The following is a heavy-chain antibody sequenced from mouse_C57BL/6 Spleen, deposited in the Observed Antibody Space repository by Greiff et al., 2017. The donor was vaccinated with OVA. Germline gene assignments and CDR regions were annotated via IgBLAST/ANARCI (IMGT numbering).Heavy chain of an antibody. J-gene: IGHJ4*01. CDR3: AGGYYYGSGGAMDY. V-gene: IGHV5-17*01. D-gene: IGHD1-1*01. CDR1: GFTFSDYG. CDR2: ISSGSSTI. Sequence: DVKLVESGGGLVKPGGSLKLSCAASGFTFSDYGMHWVRQAPEKGLEWVAYISSGSSTIYYADTVKGRFTISRDNAKNTLFLQMTSLRSEDTSMYYCAGGYYYGSGGAMDYWGQGTSVTVSS.